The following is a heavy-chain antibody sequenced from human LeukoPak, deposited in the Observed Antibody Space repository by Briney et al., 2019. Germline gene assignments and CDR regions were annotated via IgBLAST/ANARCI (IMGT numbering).Heavy chain of an antibody. CDR2: INHSGST. CDR3: ARSGKQQLVRKFGRNYYMDV. J-gene: IGHJ6*03. CDR1: GGSFSGYY. Sequence: SETLSLTCAVYGGSFSGYYWSWIRQPPGKGLEWIGEINHSGSTNYNPSLKSRVTISVDTSKNQFSLKLSSVTAADTAVYYCARSGKQQLVRKFGRNYYMDVWGKGTTVTVSS. V-gene: IGHV4-34*01. D-gene: IGHD6-13*01.